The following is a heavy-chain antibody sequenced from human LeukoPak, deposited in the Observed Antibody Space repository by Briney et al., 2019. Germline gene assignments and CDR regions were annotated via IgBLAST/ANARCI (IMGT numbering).Heavy chain of an antibody. D-gene: IGHD3-22*01. J-gene: IGHJ4*02. CDR3: AKRRASDGSGYRAFEF. CDR2: ISSSGSTI. CDR1: GFTFSDYY. V-gene: IGHV3-11*01. Sequence: GGSLRLSCAASGFTFSDYYMSWIRQAPGKGLEWVSYISSSGSTIYYADSVKGRFIISRDNSKNTVYLQMNSLRAEDTAVYYCAKRRASDGSGYRAFEFWGQGTLVTVSS.